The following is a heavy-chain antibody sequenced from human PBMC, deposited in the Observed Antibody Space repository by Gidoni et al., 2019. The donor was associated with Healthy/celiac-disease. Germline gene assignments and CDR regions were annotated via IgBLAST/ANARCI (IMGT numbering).Heavy chain of an antibody. D-gene: IGHD3-22*01. CDR1: GFTFSSYA. CDR2: ISGSGGST. CDR3: AKDLGGETYYYDSSGSLVFDY. V-gene: IGHV3-23*01. J-gene: IGHJ4*02. Sequence: EVQLLESGGGLVQPGGSLRLSCAASGFTFSSYAMSWVRQAPGNGLEWVSAISGSGGSTYYADSVKGRFTISRDNSKNTLYLQMNSLRAEDTAVYYCAKDLGGETYYYDSSGSLVFDYWGQGTLVTVSS.